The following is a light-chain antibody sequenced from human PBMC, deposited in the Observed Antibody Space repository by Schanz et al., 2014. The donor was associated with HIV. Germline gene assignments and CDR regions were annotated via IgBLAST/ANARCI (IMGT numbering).Light chain of an antibody. CDR3: CSYAGRYTFYV. CDR1: SSDVGSYDY. J-gene: IGLJ1*01. V-gene: IGLV2-11*01. CDR2: DVS. Sequence: QSALIQPPSVSGSPGQSVTISCTGTSSDVGSYDYVSWYQQHPGKAPKLMIYDVSNRPSGVSNRFSGSKSGNTASLTISGLQAEDEADYYCCSYAGRYTFYVFGTGTKLTVL.